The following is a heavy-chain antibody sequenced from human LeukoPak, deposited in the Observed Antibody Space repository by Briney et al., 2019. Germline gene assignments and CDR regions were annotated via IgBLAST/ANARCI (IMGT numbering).Heavy chain of an antibody. CDR3: ARAPITSPFYFDY. CDR2: INWRGGST. Sequence: GGSLRLSCTASGFAFDEHGMSWGRQVPGKGLEWVSGINWRGGSTGYADPLRGRFTITRENAKNSLYLQMDSLRAEDTALYYCARAPITSPFYFDYWGQGTLVTVSS. CDR1: GFAFDEHG. J-gene: IGHJ4*02. V-gene: IGHV3-20*04. D-gene: IGHD2-2*01.